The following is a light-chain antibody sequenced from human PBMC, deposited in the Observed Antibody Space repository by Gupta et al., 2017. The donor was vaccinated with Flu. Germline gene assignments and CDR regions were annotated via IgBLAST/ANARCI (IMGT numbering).Light chain of an antibody. J-gene: IGLJ3*02. CDR2: EGS. Sequence: QSALTQPASVSGSPGQSITISCTGTSSDVGAYTYVSWFRQDPGKAPKLMIYEGSNRPAGVSNRFSGSQSGNTASLTISGLQAEDEADYYCSSFTTSKTWVFGGGTKVTVL. CDR3: SSFTTSKTWV. CDR1: SSDVGAYTY. V-gene: IGLV2-14*01.